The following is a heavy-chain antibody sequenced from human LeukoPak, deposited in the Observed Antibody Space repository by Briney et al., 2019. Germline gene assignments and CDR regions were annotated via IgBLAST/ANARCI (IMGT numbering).Heavy chain of an antibody. J-gene: IGHJ4*02. Sequence: GGSLRLSCAAPGFTFSNDWMHWVCQAPGKGLMWVSRIPNDGSSPTYADSVKGRFTISRDNAKNTVYLQMNSLRAEDTVVYYCVRWHLATAGAFNWGQGTLVTVSS. CDR1: GFTFSNDW. D-gene: IGHD6-13*01. CDR3: VRWHLATAGAFN. V-gene: IGHV3-74*01. CDR2: IPNDGSSP.